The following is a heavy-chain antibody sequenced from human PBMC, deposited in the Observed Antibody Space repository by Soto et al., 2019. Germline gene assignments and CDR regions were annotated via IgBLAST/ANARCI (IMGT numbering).Heavy chain of an antibody. Sequence: QVQLVQSGAEVKKPGSSVKVSCKASGGTFSSYAISWVRQAPGQGLEWMGGIIPLFGTANYAQKFQGRVTITADESTSTAYMERSSLRSEDPAVYYCASGPYTSCCSGYYYGIDVWGHRTTVTVS. V-gene: IGHV1-69*12. J-gene: IGHJ6*02. CDR2: IIPLFGTA. D-gene: IGHD2-2*01. CDR3: ASGPYTSCCSGYYYGIDV. CDR1: GGTFSSYA.